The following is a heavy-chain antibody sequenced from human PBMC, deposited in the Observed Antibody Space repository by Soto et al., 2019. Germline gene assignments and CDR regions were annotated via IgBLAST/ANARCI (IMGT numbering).Heavy chain of an antibody. V-gene: IGHV5-51*01. D-gene: IGHD2-15*01. Sequence: GESLKISCKGSGYSFTSYWIGWVRQMPGKGLEWMGIIYPGDSDTRYSPSFQGQVTISADKSISTAYLQWSSLKASDTAMYYCARLGGLRDCSGGSCSKGFDYWGQGTLVTVSS. J-gene: IGHJ4*02. CDR1: GYSFTSYW. CDR2: IYPGDSDT. CDR3: ARLGGLRDCSGGSCSKGFDY.